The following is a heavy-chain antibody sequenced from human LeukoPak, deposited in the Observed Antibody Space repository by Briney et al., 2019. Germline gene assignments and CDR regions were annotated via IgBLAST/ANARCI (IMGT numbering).Heavy chain of an antibody. J-gene: IGHJ4*02. CDR3: AGVPRF. CDR2: IYYSGGT. Sequence: KASETLSLTCTVSGGSLSSTGYYWSWIRQLPGKGLEWIGYIYYSGGTYYNPSLKSRISISLDTTKNQFSLKVNSVTAADTAVYCCAGVPRFWGQGTLVTVSS. V-gene: IGHV4-31*03. CDR1: GGSLSSTGYY. D-gene: IGHD3-3*01.